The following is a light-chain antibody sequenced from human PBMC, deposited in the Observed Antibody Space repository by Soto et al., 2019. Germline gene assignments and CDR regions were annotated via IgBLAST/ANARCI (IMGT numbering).Light chain of an antibody. V-gene: IGKV1-6*01. CDR3: LQDYDLPRT. Sequence: IQMTQSPLSLSASVGDRVIITCRASRDIGSDLGWYQQKPGKAPKLLIFAASTLHSGVPSRFSGSGSGTVFTLTISSLHPEDFATYFCLQDYDLPRTFGQGTTVE. CDR2: AAS. J-gene: IGKJ1*01. CDR1: RDIGSD.